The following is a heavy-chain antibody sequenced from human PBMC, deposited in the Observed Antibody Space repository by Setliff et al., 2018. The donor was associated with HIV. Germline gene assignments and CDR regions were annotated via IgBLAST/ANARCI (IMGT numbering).Heavy chain of an antibody. CDR2: INHSGST. CDR3: ARGTAYYNFWSGYSQDYYYYMDV. V-gene: IGHV4-34*01. CDR1: GGSFSGYY. D-gene: IGHD3-3*01. Sequence: SETLSLTCAVYGGSFSGYYWSWIRQSPGKGLEWIGEINHSGSTKYNPSLKSRVTISVDTSKNQFSLELSSVTAADTAVYYCARGTAYYNFWSGYSQDYYYYMDVWGKGTTVTVSS. J-gene: IGHJ6*03.